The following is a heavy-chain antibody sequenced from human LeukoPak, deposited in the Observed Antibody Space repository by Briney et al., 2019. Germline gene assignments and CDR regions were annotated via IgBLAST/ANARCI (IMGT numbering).Heavy chain of an antibody. J-gene: IGHJ6*02. Sequence: PGGSLRLSCAASGFTFSDYYMSWIRQAPGKGLEWVSYISSSSSYTNYADSVKGRFTISRDNSKNTLYLQMSSLRAEDTAVYYCHYGSTPNGGMDVWGQGTTVTVSS. CDR1: GFTFSDYY. D-gene: IGHD3-10*01. CDR3: HYGSTPNGGMDV. CDR2: ISSSSSYT. V-gene: IGHV3-11*06.